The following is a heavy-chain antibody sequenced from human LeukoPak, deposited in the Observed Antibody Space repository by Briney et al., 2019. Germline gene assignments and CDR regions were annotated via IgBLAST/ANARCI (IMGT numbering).Heavy chain of an antibody. CDR3: AKSLRGSYHYFDY. D-gene: IGHD1-26*01. Sequence: GGSLRLSCAASGFTFSNCAINWVRQAPGKGLEWVSAISGSGGSTYYADSVKGRFTISRDNSKNTLYLQMNSLRAEDTAVYYCAKSLRGSYHYFDYWGQGTLVTVSS. CDR2: ISGSGGST. CDR1: GFTFSNCA. J-gene: IGHJ4*02. V-gene: IGHV3-23*01.